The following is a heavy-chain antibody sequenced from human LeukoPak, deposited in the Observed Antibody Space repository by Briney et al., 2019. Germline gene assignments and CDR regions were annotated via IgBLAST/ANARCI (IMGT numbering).Heavy chain of an antibody. V-gene: IGHV1-2*02. Sequence: EASVKVSRKASGYTFTGYYIHWVRQAPGQGLEWMGWINPNRPSTNYAQKFQGRVTMTRDTSISTAYLELSRLRSDDTAVYYCARGHYDSSGYYYEEDYWGQGTLVTVSS. CDR1: GYTFTGYY. D-gene: IGHD3-22*01. CDR3: ARGHYDSSGYYYEEDY. J-gene: IGHJ4*02. CDR2: INPNRPST.